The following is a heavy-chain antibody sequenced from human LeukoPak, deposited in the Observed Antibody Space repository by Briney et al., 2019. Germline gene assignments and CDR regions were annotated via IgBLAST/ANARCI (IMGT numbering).Heavy chain of an antibody. J-gene: IGHJ4*02. Sequence: SQTLSLTCTVSSGSISSGSYYWSWIRQPAGKGLEWIGRIYTSGNTNYNPSLKSRVTISVDTSKNQFSLKLSSVTAADTAVYYCARSPYYDYVWGSYRYDFDYWGQGTLVTVSS. D-gene: IGHD3-16*02. CDR3: ARSPYYDYVWGSYRYDFDY. V-gene: IGHV4-61*02. CDR2: IYTSGNT. CDR1: SGSISSGSYY.